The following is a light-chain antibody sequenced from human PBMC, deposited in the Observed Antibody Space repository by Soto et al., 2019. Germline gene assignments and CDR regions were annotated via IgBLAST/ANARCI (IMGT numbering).Light chain of an antibody. Sequence: DIQMTQSPSTLSASVGDRVTITCRASQSISSWFAWYQQKPGKAPNLLIYKASTLESGVPSRFSGSGSGTEFTLTVSSLQPDDFATYYCQQYASHPLTFGGGTKVEIK. CDR2: KAS. CDR1: QSISSW. J-gene: IGKJ4*01. CDR3: QQYASHPLT. V-gene: IGKV1-5*03.